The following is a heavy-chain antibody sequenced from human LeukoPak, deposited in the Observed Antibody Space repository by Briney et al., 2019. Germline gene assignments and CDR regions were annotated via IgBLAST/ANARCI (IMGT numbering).Heavy chain of an antibody. V-gene: IGHV1-69*13. CDR3: ARVPYSSSWFNFFDY. CDR2: IIPIFGTA. CDR1: GGTFSSYA. J-gene: IGHJ4*02. Sequence: SVNVSCKASGGTFSSYAISWVRQAPGQGLEWMGGIIPIFGTANYAQKFQGRVTITADESTSTAYMELSSLRSEDTAVYYCARVPYSSSWFNFFDYWGQGTLVTVSS. D-gene: IGHD6-13*01.